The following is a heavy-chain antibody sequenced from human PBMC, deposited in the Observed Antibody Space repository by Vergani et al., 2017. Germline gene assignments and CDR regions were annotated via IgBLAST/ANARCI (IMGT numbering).Heavy chain of an antibody. J-gene: IGHJ6*03. Sequence: QVQLQQWGGGLLKPSETLSLTCVVNGGSFTSYHWTWIRQSPGEGLEWVGDIDHTGRPDYNPSLKSRLTMSVDKTRNQFSLTLNSVTATDTAIYFCARVNTETDGQFYYCYYMDVWGQGTAVTVS. CDR2: IDHTGRP. CDR1: GGSFTSYH. D-gene: IGHD4-11*01. V-gene: IGHV4-34*01. CDR3: ARVNTETDGQFYYCYYMDV.